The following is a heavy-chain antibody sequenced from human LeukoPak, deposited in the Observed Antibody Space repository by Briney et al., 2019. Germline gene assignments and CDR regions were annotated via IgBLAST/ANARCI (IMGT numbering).Heavy chain of an antibody. D-gene: IGHD3-9*01. J-gene: IGHJ4*02. CDR2: MNPNSGNT. Sequence: ASDKVSCKPSGYTFTSYDIKWVRQATGQGLEWMGWMNPNSGNTGYAQKFQGRVTMTRNTSTSTAYMEVGSLRSEDTAVYYCATAPSRVRYFDWLLYVGGDYWGQGTLVTVSS. V-gene: IGHV1-8*01. CDR1: GYTFTSYD. CDR3: ATAPSRVRYFDWLLYVGGDY.